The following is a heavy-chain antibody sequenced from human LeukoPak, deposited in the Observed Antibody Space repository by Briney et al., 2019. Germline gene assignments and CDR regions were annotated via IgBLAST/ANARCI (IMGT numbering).Heavy chain of an antibody. Sequence: ASVKVSCKASGYTFTGYYMHWVRQAPGQGLEWMGWINPNSGGTNYAQKFQGRVTTTRDTSISTAYMELSRLRSDDTAVYYCARRHYYGSGSYYKYPPNFDYWGQGTLVTVSS. CDR2: INPNSGGT. D-gene: IGHD3-10*01. CDR1: GYTFTGYY. V-gene: IGHV1-2*02. J-gene: IGHJ4*02. CDR3: ARRHYYGSGSYYKYPPNFDY.